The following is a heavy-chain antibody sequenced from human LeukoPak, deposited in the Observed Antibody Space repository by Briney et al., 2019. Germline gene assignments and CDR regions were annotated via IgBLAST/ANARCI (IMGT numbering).Heavy chain of an antibody. D-gene: IGHD6-13*01. CDR2: IRQDGSQK. CDR3: APSYSSSWYDY. V-gene: IGHV3-7*01. J-gene: IGHJ4*02. CDR1: GFTFSSYA. Sequence: GGSLRLSCAASGFTFSSYAMHWVRQAPGRGREWVATIRQDGSQKYYVDSVKGRFTISRDNAKNSLYLQMNSLRAEDTAGYYCAPSYSSSWYDYWGQGTLVTVSS.